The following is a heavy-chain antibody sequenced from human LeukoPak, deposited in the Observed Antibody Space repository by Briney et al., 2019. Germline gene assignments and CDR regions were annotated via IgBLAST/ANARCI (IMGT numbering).Heavy chain of an antibody. J-gene: IGHJ6*03. V-gene: IGHV3-30*18. CDR1: GFTFSSYG. CDR2: ISYDGSNK. D-gene: IGHD1-26*01. Sequence: GGSLRLSCAASGFTFSSYGMHWVRQAPGKGLEWVAVISYDGSNKYYADSVKGRFTVSRDSSKDTLYLQMNSLRGEDTAVYYCAKDGDTMSGTCYYDMDVWGKGTTVTIS. CDR3: AKDGDTMSGTCYYDMDV.